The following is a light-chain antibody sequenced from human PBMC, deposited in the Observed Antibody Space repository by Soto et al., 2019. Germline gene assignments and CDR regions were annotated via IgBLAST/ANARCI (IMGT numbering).Light chain of an antibody. J-gene: IGKJ4*01. Sequence: DIQMTQSPSSLSASVGDRVTITCRASQSISTYLHWYQQKPGKAPNLLIYAASTLQSGVPSRFSGSRSGTDFTLTISSLQTEDFATYFCQHGYSTPLTFGGGTKVDI. CDR3: QHGYSTPLT. V-gene: IGKV1-39*01. CDR1: QSISTY. CDR2: AAS.